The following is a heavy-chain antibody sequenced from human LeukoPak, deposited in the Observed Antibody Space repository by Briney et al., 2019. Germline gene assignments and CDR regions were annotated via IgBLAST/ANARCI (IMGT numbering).Heavy chain of an antibody. CDR3: ARHDYGDYLDAFDI. D-gene: IGHD4-17*01. Sequence: PGGSLRLSCAASGFTVSSNYMSWVRQAPGKGLEWVSVIYSGGSTYYADSVKGRFTISRDNSKNTPYLQMNSLRAEDTAVYYCARHDYGDYLDAFDIWGQGTMVTVSS. J-gene: IGHJ3*02. CDR2: IYSGGST. CDR1: GFTVSSNY. V-gene: IGHV3-53*01.